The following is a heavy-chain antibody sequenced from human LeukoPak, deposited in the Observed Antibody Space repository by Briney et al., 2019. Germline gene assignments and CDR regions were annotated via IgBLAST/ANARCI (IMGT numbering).Heavy chain of an antibody. CDR1: GVSISSSNSY. Sequence: SETLSLTCTVSGVSISSSNSYWGWIRQPPGKGLEWIGSIYYSGNTYYNASLKSQVSISIYTSKNQFSLRLTSVTAADTAVYYCARSARLMKGVVEVTALDDWGQGTLVTVSS. V-gene: IGHV4-39*01. D-gene: IGHD3-3*01. CDR2: IYYSGNT. CDR3: ARSARLMKGVVEVTALDD. J-gene: IGHJ4*02.